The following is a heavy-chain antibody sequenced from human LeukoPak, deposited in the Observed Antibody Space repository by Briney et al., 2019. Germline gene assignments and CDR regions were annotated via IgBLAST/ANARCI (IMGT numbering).Heavy chain of an antibody. V-gene: IGHV4-30-4*07. Sequence: PSQTLSLTCAVSGGSITSGRYSWSWIRQPPGKGLEWIGYIYYSGSTNYNPSLKSRVTISVDTSKNQFSLKLSSVTAADTAVYYCARRYCSGGSCYSGGNWFDPWGQGTLVTVSS. J-gene: IGHJ5*02. CDR1: GGSITSGRYS. CDR2: IYYSGST. CDR3: ARRYCSGGSCYSGGNWFDP. D-gene: IGHD2-15*01.